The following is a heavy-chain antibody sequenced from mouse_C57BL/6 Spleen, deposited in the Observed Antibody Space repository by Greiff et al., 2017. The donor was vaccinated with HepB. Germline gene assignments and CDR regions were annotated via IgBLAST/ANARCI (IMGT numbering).Heavy chain of an antibody. J-gene: IGHJ4*01. CDR1: GYAFSSYW. CDR2: IYPGDGDT. V-gene: IGHV1-80*01. Sequence: VQLQQSGAELVKPGASVKISCKASGYAFSSYWMNWVKQRPGKGLEWIGQIYPGDGDTNYNGKFKGKATLTADKSSSTAYMQLSSLTSEDSAVYFCARRGIYYDYDEDYWGQGTSVTVSS. CDR3: ARRGIYYDYDEDY. D-gene: IGHD2-4*01.